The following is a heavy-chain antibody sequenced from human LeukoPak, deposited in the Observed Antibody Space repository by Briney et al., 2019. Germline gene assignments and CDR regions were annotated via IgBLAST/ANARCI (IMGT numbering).Heavy chain of an antibody. CDR1: GFTFSSYA. V-gene: IGHV3-30-3*01. CDR2: ISYDGSNK. D-gene: IGHD2-15*01. J-gene: IGHJ4*02. CDR3: ARDRPNCSGGSCYSGYYFDY. Sequence: PGGSLRLSCAASGFTFSSYAMHWVRQAPGKGLEWVAVISYDGSNKYYADSVKGRFTISRDNSKNTLYLQMNSLRAEDTAVYYCARDRPNCSGGSCYSGYYFDYWGQGTLVTVSS.